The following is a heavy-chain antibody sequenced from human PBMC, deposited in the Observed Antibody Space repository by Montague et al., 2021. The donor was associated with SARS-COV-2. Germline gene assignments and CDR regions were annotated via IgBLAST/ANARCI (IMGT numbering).Heavy chain of an antibody. CDR3: ARGPYSSDQLFHYYYGMDV. J-gene: IGHJ6*02. Sequence: SLRLSCAASGFTFSSYSMNWVRQAPGKGLEWVSSISSSSSYIYYADSXXGRFTISRDNAKNSLYLQMNSLRAEDTAVYYCARGPYSSDQLFHYYYGMDVWGQGTTVTVSS. V-gene: IGHV3-21*01. CDR2: ISSSSSYI. D-gene: IGHD6-19*01. CDR1: GFTFSSYS.